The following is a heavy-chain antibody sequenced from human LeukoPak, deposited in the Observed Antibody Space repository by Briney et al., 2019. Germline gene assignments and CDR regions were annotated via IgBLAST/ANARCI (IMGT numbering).Heavy chain of an antibody. D-gene: IGHD3-10*01. CDR2: ISYDGSNK. CDR1: GFTFSSYG. Sequence: GGSLRLSCAASGFTFSSYGMHWVRQAPGKGLEWVAVISYDGSNKYYADSVKGRFTISRDNSKNTLYLQMNSLRAEDTAVYYCAKVLSFYYGSGSPFDYWGQGTQVTVSS. V-gene: IGHV3-30*18. J-gene: IGHJ4*02. CDR3: AKVLSFYYGSGSPFDY.